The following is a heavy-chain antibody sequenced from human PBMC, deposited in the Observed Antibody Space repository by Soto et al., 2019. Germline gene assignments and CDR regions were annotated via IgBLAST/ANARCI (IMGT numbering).Heavy chain of an antibody. D-gene: IGHD2-15*01. CDR2: ISSSGGTI. Sequence: QVQLVESGGGLVKPGGSLRLSCAASGFTFSDYYMSWIRQAPGKGLEWVSYISSSGGTIYYADSVKGRFTISRDNAKNSLYLRMNSLRAEDTAVYYCARGQGYCSGGSCYSGATFDYWGQGTLVTVSS. CDR1: GFTFSDYY. V-gene: IGHV3-11*01. J-gene: IGHJ4*02. CDR3: ARGQGYCSGGSCYSGATFDY.